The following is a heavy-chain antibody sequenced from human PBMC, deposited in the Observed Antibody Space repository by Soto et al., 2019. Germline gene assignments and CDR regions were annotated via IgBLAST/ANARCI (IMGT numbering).Heavy chain of an antibody. V-gene: IGHV3-23*01. Sequence: PCGSLRLSCAASGFTFISYAIIFFRHAPGKGLEWVSAISGSGGSTYYADSVKGRFTIPRDNSKNTLYLQMNSLRAEDTAVYYCAKGTRVVPSHWGQGTLVTVSS. CDR3: AKGTRVVPSH. D-gene: IGHD3-3*01. CDR2: ISGSGGST. CDR1: GFTFISYA. J-gene: IGHJ4*02.